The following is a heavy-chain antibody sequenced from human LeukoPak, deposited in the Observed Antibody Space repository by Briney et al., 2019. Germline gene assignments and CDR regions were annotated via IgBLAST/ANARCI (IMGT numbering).Heavy chain of an antibody. CDR1: GGSFSGYY. V-gene: IGHV4-34*01. Sequence: SETLSLTCAVYGGSFSGYYWSWTRQPPGKGLEWIGEISHSGSTNYNPSLKSRVTISVDTSKNQFSLKLSSVTAADTAVYYCARVMRDGGYYYYGMDVWGQGTTVTVSS. J-gene: IGHJ6*02. CDR3: ARVMRDGGYYYYGMDV. CDR2: ISHSGST.